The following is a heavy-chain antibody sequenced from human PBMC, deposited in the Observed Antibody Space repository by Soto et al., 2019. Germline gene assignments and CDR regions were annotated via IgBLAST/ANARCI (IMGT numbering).Heavy chain of an antibody. V-gene: IGHV4-4*02. CDR2: TLYSGRT. CDR1: GASISSGW. D-gene: IGHD3-10*01. J-gene: IGHJ5*02. Sequence: QVQLQESGPGLVKPSGTLSLTCAVSGASISSGWWTWVRQPPGKGLEWIGETLYSGRTNYNSSLNSRVTMSIDKSKKQFSLNLSSVTAADTAVYYCSSRVTDAPTWGQGTLVTVSS. CDR3: SSRVTDAPT.